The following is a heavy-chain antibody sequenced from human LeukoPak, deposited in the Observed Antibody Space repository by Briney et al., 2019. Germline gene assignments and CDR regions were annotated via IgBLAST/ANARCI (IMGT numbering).Heavy chain of an antibody. Sequence: PGGSLRLSCAGSGFTFSRYAMSWVRQAPGKGLEWVSTISTSGSDTYYADSVKGRFTISRDFSKHTLYLQMNSLRAEDTAVYYCANYCSGGRCYSGFHWGQGTLVTVSS. CDR2: ISTSGSDT. V-gene: IGHV3-23*01. J-gene: IGHJ4*02. CDR1: GFTFSRYA. D-gene: IGHD2-15*01. CDR3: ANYCSGGRCYSGFH.